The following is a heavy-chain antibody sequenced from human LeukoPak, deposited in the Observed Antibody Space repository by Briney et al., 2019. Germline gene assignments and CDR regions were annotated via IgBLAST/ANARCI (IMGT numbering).Heavy chain of an antibody. CDR2: IYYSGST. J-gene: IGHJ5*02. CDR3: ARERYCSSTSCYAGGWFDP. D-gene: IGHD2-2*01. V-gene: IGHV4-59*01. CDR1: GGSISSYY. Sequence: PSETLSLTCTVSGGSISSYYWSWIRQPPGKGLERIGYIYYSGSTNYNPSLKSRVTISVDTSKNQFSLKLSSVTAADTAVYYCARERYCSSTSCYAGGWFDPWGQGTLVTVSS.